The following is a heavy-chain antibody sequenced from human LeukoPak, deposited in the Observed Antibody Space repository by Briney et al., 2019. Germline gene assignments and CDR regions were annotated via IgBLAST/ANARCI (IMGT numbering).Heavy chain of an antibody. D-gene: IGHD3-9*01. CDR3: ARAELRYFDWPPGDY. CDR2: MNPNSDNT. V-gene: IGHV1-8*01. J-gene: IGHJ4*02. CDR1: GYTFTDYD. Sequence: ASVKVSCKASGYTFTDYDINWVRQATGQGLEWMGWMNPNSDNTGYTQKFQGRVTMTRNTSISTAYMELSSLRSEDTAVYYCARAELRYFDWPPGDYWGQGTLVTVSS.